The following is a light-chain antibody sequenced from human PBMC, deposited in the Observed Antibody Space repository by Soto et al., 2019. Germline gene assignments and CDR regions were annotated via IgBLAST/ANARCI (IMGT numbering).Light chain of an antibody. CDR2: GAS. V-gene: IGKV3-15*01. J-gene: IGKJ5*01. CDR3: QQYDNWRIT. CDR1: QSVSRN. Sequence: EIVMTQSPATLSVSPGERATLSCRASQSVSRNLAWYQQTPGQAPRLLIYGASTRATGIPARFSGSGSGTAFTLTISSLQSEDFSVYYCQQYDNWRITFGQGTRLEIK.